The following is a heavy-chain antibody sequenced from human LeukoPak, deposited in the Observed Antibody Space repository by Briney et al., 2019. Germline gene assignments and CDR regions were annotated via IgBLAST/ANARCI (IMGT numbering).Heavy chain of an antibody. V-gene: IGHV3-30*02. D-gene: IGHD6-19*01. CDR2: IESDGTKE. CDR1: GFRFSSYD. CDR3: AKEGSGWYYLDY. J-gene: IGHJ4*02. Sequence: GGSLRLSCAASGFRFSSYDIHWVRQAPGKGLEWVTFIESDGTKEYYADSVKGRVTISRDNSKNTVYVQMNTLRAEDTAVYYCAKEGSGWYYLDYWGQGTVVTVSS.